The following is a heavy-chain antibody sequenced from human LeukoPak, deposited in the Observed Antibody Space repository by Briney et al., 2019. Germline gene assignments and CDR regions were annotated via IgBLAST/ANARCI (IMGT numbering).Heavy chain of an antibody. CDR2: ISGSGVGT. D-gene: IGHD6-13*01. CDR3: AKATGYSMGDFDY. CDR1: GFTFSSSA. Sequence: PGGSLRLSCAASGFTFSSSAMSWVRQAPGQGLEWVAIISGSGVGTHNADSVKGRFTISRDNSKHTLYLQMNSLRADDTAVYYCAKATGYSMGDFDYWGQGTLVTVSS. J-gene: IGHJ4*02. V-gene: IGHV3-23*01.